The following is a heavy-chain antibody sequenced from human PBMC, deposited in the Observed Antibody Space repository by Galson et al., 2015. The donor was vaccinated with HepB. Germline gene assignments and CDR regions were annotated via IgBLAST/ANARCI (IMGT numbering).Heavy chain of an antibody. D-gene: IGHD4-17*01. CDR2: FDPEDGET. CDR3: ATDVWGDYQPGYYYAMDV. CDR1: GYTLTELS. J-gene: IGHJ6*02. V-gene: IGHV1-24*01. Sequence: SCKVSGYTLTELSMHWVRQAPGKGLEWMGGFDPEDGETIYAQKFQGRVTMTEDRSTDTAYMGLSSLRSEDTAVYYCATDVWGDYQPGYYYAMDVWGQGTTVTVSS.